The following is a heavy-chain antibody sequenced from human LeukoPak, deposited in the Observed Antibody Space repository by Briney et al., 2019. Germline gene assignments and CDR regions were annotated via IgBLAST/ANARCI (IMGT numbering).Heavy chain of an antibody. D-gene: IGHD2-15*01. Sequence: GGSLRLSCAASGFTFSSYSMNWVRQAPGKGLGWVSYISSSTGTKYYADSVKGRFTISRDNAKNSLHLQVNSLRAEDTAVYYCASILGYCSGDGCTTDYWGQGTLVTVSS. CDR3: ASILGYCSGDGCTTDY. CDR1: GFTFSSYS. CDR2: ISSSTGTK. J-gene: IGHJ4*02. V-gene: IGHV3-48*01.